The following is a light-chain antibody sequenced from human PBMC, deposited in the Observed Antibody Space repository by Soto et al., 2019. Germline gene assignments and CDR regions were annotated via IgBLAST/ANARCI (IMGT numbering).Light chain of an antibody. CDR3: QQYGGSPT. Sequence: EVVLPQSPGTLSLSPGERATLSCRASQIFSSTYVAWYQQKPGQAPGLLIYDASSRATGIPDRFTGSGSGRDFTLTISRLEPEDVAVYYCQQYGGSPTFGQGTKVEIK. V-gene: IGKV3-20*01. CDR1: QIFSSTY. J-gene: IGKJ1*01. CDR2: DAS.